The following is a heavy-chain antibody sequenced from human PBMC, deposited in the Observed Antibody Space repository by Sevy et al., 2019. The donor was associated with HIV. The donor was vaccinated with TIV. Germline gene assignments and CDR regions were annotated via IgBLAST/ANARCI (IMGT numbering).Heavy chain of an antibody. CDR1: GFTFSSYA. CDR2: LRGSGGST. V-gene: IGHV3-23*01. Sequence: GGSLRLSCAASGFTFSSYAMSWVRLAPGKGLEWVSVLRGSGGSTDYADSVKGRFTISRDNSKNTLYLQMNSLRAEDTAVYYCANSRYYGSGSSFDYWGQGTLVTVSS. D-gene: IGHD3-10*01. J-gene: IGHJ4*02. CDR3: ANSRYYGSGSSFDY.